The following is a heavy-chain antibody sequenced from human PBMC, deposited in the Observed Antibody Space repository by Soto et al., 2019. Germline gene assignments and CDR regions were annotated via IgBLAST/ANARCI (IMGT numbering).Heavy chain of an antibody. D-gene: IGHD3-10*01. CDR2: ISYDGSNK. J-gene: IGHJ6*02. V-gene: IGHV3-30-3*01. CDR3: ARVRVPPYYYYGMDV. Sequence: GGSLRLSCAASGFTFSSYAMHWVRQAPGKGLEWVAVISYDGSNKYYADSVKGRFTISRDNSKNTLYLQMNSLRAEDTAVYYCARVRVPPYYYYGMDVWGQGTTVTVSS. CDR1: GFTFSSYA.